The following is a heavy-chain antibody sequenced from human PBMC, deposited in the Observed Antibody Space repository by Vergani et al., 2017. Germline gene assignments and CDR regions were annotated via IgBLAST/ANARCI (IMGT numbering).Heavy chain of an antibody. CDR1: GFTFDDYA. CDR3: ARRNLEVIAIAGWFDP. CDR2: ISWDGGST. V-gene: IGHV3-43D*04. D-gene: IGHD2-21*01. Sequence: EVQLVESGGVVVQPGGSLRLSCAASGFTFDDYAMHWVRQAPGKGLEWVSLISWDGGSTYYADSVKGRFTISRDNSKNSLYLQMNSLRAEDTAVYYCARRNLEVIAIAGWFDPWGQGTLVTVSS. J-gene: IGHJ5*02.